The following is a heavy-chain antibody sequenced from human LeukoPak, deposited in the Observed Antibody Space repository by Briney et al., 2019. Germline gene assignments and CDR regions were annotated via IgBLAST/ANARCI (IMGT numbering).Heavy chain of an antibody. J-gene: IGHJ4*02. D-gene: IGHD3-22*01. Sequence: SETLSLTCTVSGGSISSYYWSWIRQPPGKGLEWIGEINHSGSTNYNPSLKSRVTISVDTSKNQFSLKLSSVTAADTAVYYCAREQTYYYDSSGYRGYFDYWGQGTLVTVSS. CDR1: GGSISSYY. V-gene: IGHV4-34*01. CDR3: AREQTYYYDSSGYRGYFDY. CDR2: INHSGST.